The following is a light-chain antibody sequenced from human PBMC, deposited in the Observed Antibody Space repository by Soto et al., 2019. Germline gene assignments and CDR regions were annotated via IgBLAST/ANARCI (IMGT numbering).Light chain of an antibody. CDR1: QSISSW. J-gene: IGKJ2*01. CDR2: DAS. Sequence: DIQMTQSPSTLSASVGDRVTITCRASQSISSWLAWYQQKPGKAPKVLIYDASSLESGVPSRFSGSGSGTEFTLTISSLQLDVFATYYSQQNNSYSSFTFAQGPKLEIK. CDR3: QQNNSYSSFT. V-gene: IGKV1-5*01.